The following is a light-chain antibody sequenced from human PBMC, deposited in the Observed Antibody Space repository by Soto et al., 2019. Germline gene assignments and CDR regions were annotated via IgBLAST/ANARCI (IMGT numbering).Light chain of an antibody. J-gene: IGLJ2*01. Sequence: QAVVTQPPSASGTPGQRITISCSGSSSNIGDNPVNWYQQLPGAAPKLLIYDNNKRPSGIPDRFSGSKSGTSATLGITGLQTGDEADYYCGTWDSSLSAVVFGGGTKLTVL. CDR3: GTWDSSLSAVV. CDR1: SSNIGDNP. CDR2: DNN. V-gene: IGLV1-51*01.